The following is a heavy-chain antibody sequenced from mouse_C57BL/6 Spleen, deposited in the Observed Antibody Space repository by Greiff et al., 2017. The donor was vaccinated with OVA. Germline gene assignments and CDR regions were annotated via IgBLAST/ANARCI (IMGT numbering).Heavy chain of an antibody. CDR3: ARGRDYDAAFYAMDY. CDR1: GYTFTSYW. V-gene: IGHV1-69*01. D-gene: IGHD2-4*01. Sequence: QVQLQQPGAELVMPGASVKLSCKASGYTFTSYWMHWVKQRPGQGLEWIGEIDPSDSYTNYNQKFKGKSTLTVDKSSSTAYMQLSSLTSEDSAVYYCARGRDYDAAFYAMDYWGQGTTVTVSS. J-gene: IGHJ4*01. CDR2: IDPSDSYT.